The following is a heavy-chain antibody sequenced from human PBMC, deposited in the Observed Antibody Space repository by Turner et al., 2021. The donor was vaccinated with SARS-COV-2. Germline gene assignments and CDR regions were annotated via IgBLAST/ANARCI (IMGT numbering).Heavy chain of an antibody. V-gene: IGHV3-48*03. Sequence: EVKLVESGGGLVQPGGSLRLSCAASGFTVSSYEMNWVRPAPGKGLEWVSFISTGGDAIYYADSVKGRFTISKDSAKNSLYLQMNSLRAEDMAVYYCVRGGYYYYGLDVWGQGTTVTVSS. CDR1: GFTVSSYE. CDR3: VRGGYYYYGLDV. CDR2: ISTGGDAI. J-gene: IGHJ6*02.